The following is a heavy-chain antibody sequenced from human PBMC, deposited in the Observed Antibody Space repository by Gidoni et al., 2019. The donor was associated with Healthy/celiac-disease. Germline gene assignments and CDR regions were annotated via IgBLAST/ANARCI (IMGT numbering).Heavy chain of an antibody. Sequence: QVQLQESRPGRLKPSGTLSLTCAVSAGPISSSNWWSWVRQPPGKGLEWIGEIYHSGSTNYNPSLKSRVTISVDKSKNQFSLKLSSVTAADTAVYYCARFLGYCSSTSCSGSYYYGMDVWGQGTTVTVSS. J-gene: IGHJ6*02. V-gene: IGHV4-4*02. CDR3: ARFLGYCSSTSCSGSYYYGMDV. CDR2: IYHSGST. D-gene: IGHD2-2*01. CDR1: AGPISSSNW.